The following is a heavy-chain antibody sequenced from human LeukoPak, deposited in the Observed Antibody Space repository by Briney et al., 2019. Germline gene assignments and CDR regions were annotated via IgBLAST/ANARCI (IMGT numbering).Heavy chain of an antibody. D-gene: IGHD4-17*01. V-gene: IGHV4-34*01. CDR2: INHSGST. Sequence: SETLSLTCAVYGRSFSGYYWSWIRQPPGKGLEWIGEINHSGSTNYNPSLKSRVTISLDTSKNQFSLKLTSVTAADTAVYYCARVLSLDYGDFYFDLWGQGTLVTVSS. J-gene: IGHJ4*02. CDR1: GRSFSGYY. CDR3: ARVLSLDYGDFYFDL.